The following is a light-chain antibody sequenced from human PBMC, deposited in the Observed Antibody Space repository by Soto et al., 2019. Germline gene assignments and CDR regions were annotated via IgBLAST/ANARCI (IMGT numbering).Light chain of an antibody. CDR1: NSNIGSYY. CDR3: ASWDDSLSGHVV. V-gene: IGLV1-47*01. Sequence: QLVLTQPPSQSGTPGQRVTISCSGSNSNIGSYYVHWYQQLPGTAPKLLIYRNHQRPSGVPDRFSGSKSGTSASLAISGLRSEDEADYYCASWDDSLSGHVVFGGGTQLTVL. CDR2: RNH. J-gene: IGLJ2*01.